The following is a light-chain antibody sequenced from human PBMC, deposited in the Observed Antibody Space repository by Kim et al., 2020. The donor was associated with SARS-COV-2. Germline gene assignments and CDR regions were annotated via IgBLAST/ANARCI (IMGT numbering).Light chain of an antibody. J-gene: IGLJ3*02. CDR3: ATWDDSLNGRV. CDR2: SNN. CDR1: SANIGDNT. V-gene: IGLV1-44*01. Sequence: GQTVTISCSGISANIGDNTVNWYQQPPGTAPKLLVYSNNQRPSGVPDRFSGSKSGTSASLAISGLQSADEADYYCATWDDSLNGRVFGGGTKLTVL.